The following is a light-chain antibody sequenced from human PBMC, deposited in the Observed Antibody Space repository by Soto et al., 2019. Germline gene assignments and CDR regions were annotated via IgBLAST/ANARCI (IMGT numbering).Light chain of an antibody. CDR3: QQYGSSPYT. CDR1: QSFSSSY. Sequence: EMVLTQAPGTLSLSPGERATLSCRARQSFSSSYLAWYQQKPCQAPRLIIYGASDRATGIPDRFSGRGSGTDFTLNISRLEPEDFAVYYCQQYGSSPYTFGQGTKLEIK. J-gene: IGKJ2*01. CDR2: GAS. V-gene: IGKV3-20*01.